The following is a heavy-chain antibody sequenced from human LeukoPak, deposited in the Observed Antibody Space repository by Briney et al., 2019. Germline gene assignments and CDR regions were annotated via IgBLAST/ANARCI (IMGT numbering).Heavy chain of an antibody. CDR1: GFTVSSNY. V-gene: IGHV3-66*02. D-gene: IGHD5-18*01. CDR3: ARELWTNYGMDV. Sequence: GGSLRLSCAAPGFTVSSNYMSWVRQAPGKGLEWVSVIYSGGSTYYADSVKGRFTISRDNSKNTLYLQMNSLRAEDTAVYYCARELWTNYGMDVWGQGTTVTVSS. CDR2: IYSGGST. J-gene: IGHJ6*02.